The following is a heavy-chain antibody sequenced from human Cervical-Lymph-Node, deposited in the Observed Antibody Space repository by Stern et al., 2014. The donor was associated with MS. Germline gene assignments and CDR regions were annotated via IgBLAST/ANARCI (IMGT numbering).Heavy chain of an antibody. CDR2: IYPCDSYP. CDR1: GYSFATYW. CDR3: ARPGDDTAKYGLDV. Sequence: VQLVESGAEVKKPGESLKISCKGSGYSFATYWNGWVRQMPGKGLEWMGSIYPCDSYPRSGPSLQGRVPISADNSISTAYLHWSSLKASDTAMYYCARPGDDTAKYGLDVWGQGTTVTVSS. D-gene: IGHD5-18*01. V-gene: IGHV5-51*03. J-gene: IGHJ6*02.